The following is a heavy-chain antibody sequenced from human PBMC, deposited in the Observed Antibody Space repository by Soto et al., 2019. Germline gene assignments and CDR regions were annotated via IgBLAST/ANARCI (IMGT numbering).Heavy chain of an antibody. V-gene: IGHV4-61*08. Sequence: PSETLSLTCLVSGGSVGTGAYYWIWIRQPPGKGLEWIGYTLYSGSPNYDPSLQSLQSRVTISVDTSRNQFSLRLTSVTAADMALYYCARHDYYHRTFDIWGQGTLVTVSS. CDR1: GGSVGTGAYY. CDR3: ARHDYYHRTFDI. D-gene: IGHD3-9*01. J-gene: IGHJ3*02. CDR2: TLYSGSP.